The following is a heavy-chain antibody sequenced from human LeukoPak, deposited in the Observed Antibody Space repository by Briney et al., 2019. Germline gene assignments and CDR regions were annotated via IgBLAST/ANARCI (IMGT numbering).Heavy chain of an antibody. CDR3: LRGDRRDY. V-gene: IGHV3-21*06. J-gene: IGHJ4*02. CDR1: GLTSNTYS. CDR2: IDSSGGYM. Sequence: PGGSLRLSCEASGLTSNTYSMNWARQAPGKGLEWVSSIDSSGGYMFYADSVKGRFIISRDNAKDSLYLQMNSLRVEDTAVYYCLRGDRRDYWGQGTLVTVSS.